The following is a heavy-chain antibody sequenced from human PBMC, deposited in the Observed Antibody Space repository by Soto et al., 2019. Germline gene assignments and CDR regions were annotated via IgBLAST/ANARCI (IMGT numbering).Heavy chain of an antibody. J-gene: IGHJ3*02. CDR1: GFTFSSYG. CDR2: IWYDGSNK. Sequence: GGSLRLSCAASGFTFSSYGMHWVRQAPGKGLEWVAVIWYDGSNKYYADSVKGRFTISRDNSKNTLYLQMNSLRAEDTAVYYCARIPGGEIAARPDAFDSWGEGTMVTVSS. V-gene: IGHV3-33*08. CDR3: ARIPGGEIAARPDAFDS. D-gene: IGHD6-6*01.